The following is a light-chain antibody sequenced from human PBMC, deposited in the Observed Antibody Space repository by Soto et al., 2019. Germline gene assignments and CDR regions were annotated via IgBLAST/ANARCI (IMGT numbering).Light chain of an antibody. CDR2: DVS. CDR1: QDIAIY. J-gene: IGKJ4*01. V-gene: IGKV3-11*01. Sequence: LTQSPSSLSASVGDRVTITCRASQDIAIYLAWYQQKPGQAPRLLISDVSKRATGIPARFSGSGSGTDFTLTIMKLEPEDFAVYYCQHRATWPPSVTFGGGT. CDR3: QHRATWPPSVT.